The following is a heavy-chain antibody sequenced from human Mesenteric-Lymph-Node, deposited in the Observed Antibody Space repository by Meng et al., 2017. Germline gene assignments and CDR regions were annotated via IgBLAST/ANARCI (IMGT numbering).Heavy chain of an antibody. CDR1: GFRFSDYW. Sequence: GESLKISCAASGFRFSDYWMHWVRQAPGKGLEWVANIKQDGSGDSYVDSVKGRITVSRDNAKNLVYLQMNSLRVEDTAVYYCARGGSYTLDYWGQGTLVTVSS. V-gene: IGHV3-7*01. J-gene: IGHJ4*02. D-gene: IGHD3-16*01. CDR3: ARGGSYTLDY. CDR2: IKQDGSGD.